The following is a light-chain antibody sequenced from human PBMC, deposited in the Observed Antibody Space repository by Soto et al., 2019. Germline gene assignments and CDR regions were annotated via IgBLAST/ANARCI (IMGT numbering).Light chain of an antibody. V-gene: IGLV1-40*01. Sequence: HSVLTQPPSVSGAPGQRVTISCTGSRSNIGAGYDVHWYQQLPGTAPKLLIYGNSNRPSGVPDRFSGSKSGTSASLAITGLQAEDEADYYCQSYDSSLSGYVVFGGGTQLTVL. CDR3: QSYDSSLSGYVV. CDR2: GNS. CDR1: RSNIGAGYD. J-gene: IGLJ2*01.